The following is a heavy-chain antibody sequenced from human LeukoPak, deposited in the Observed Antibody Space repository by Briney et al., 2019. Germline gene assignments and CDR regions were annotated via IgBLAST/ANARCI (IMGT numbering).Heavy chain of an antibody. CDR1: GYTLTELS. D-gene: IGHD2-15*01. V-gene: IGHV1-24*01. J-gene: IGHJ5*02. Sequence: ASVKVSCKVSGYTLTELSMHWVRQAPGKGLEWMGGFDPEDGETIYAQKFQGRVTMTEDTSTDTAYMELSSLRSEDTAVYYCATVPYCSGGSCYSDWFDPWGQVTLVTVS. CDR3: ATVPYCSGGSCYSDWFDP. CDR2: FDPEDGET.